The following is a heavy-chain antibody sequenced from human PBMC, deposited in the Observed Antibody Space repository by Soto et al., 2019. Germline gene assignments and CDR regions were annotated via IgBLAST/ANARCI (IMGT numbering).Heavy chain of an antibody. CDR2: IVVGSGNT. D-gene: IGHD3-10*01. Sequence: SVKVSFKASGFTFTSSAVQWLLHALVQLLELIGWIVVGSGNTNYAQKFQERVTITRDMSTSTAYMELSSLRSEDTAVYYCAAESMVRGEGYYYGMDVWGQGTTVTVSS. CDR1: GFTFTSSA. CDR3: AAESMVRGEGYYYGMDV. J-gene: IGHJ6*02. V-gene: IGHV1-58*01.